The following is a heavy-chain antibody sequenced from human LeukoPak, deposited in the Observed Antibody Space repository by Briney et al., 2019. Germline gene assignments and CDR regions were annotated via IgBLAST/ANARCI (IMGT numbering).Heavy chain of an antibody. J-gene: IGHJ6*03. CDR2: ISAYNGNT. D-gene: IGHD2-2*01. CDR1: GYTFTSYD. V-gene: IGHV1-18*01. CDR3: ARGLLGRVVPAAINYYYYYYMDV. Sequence: ASVKVSCKASGYTFTSYDISWVRQAPGQGLEWMGWISAYNGNTNYAQKLQGRVTMTTDTSTSTAYMELRSLRSDDTAVYYCARGLLGRVVPAAINYYYYYYMDVWGKGTTVTVSS.